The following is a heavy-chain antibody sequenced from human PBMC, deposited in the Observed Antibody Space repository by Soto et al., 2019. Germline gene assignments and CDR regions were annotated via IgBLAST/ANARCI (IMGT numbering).Heavy chain of an antibody. V-gene: IGHV4-30-2*01. J-gene: IGHJ6*02. Sequence: SETLSLTCAVSGGSISSGGYSWSWIRQPPGKGLEWIGYIYHSGSTYYNPSLKSRVTISVDRSKNQFSLKLSSVTAADTAVYYCGSGYSYGYDYYYYGMDVWGQGTTVTVSS. CDR1: GGSISSGGYS. CDR2: IYHSGST. D-gene: IGHD5-18*01. CDR3: GSGYSYGYDYYYYGMDV.